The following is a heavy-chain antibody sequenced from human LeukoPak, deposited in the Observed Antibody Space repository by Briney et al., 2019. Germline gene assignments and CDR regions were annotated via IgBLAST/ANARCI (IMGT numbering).Heavy chain of an antibody. D-gene: IGHD6-13*01. CDR1: AFTFSRYW. Sequence: GGSLRLSCAASAFTFSRYWMTLVRQAPGKGLEWVANIKEDGSEKYYVDSVKGRFSISRDNTKNSLYLQMNSLRAEDTAVYYCARGGYTSSWYISRDYWGQGTLVTVSS. CDR2: IKEDGSEK. CDR3: ARGGYTSSWYISRDY. J-gene: IGHJ4*02. V-gene: IGHV3-7*01.